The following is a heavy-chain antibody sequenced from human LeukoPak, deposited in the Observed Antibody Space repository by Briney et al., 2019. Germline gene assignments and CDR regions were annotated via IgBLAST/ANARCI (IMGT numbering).Heavy chain of an antibody. CDR1: GASISGSGYY. Sequence: SETLSLTCAVSGASISGSGYYLGWIRQPPGKGLEWIGNIYYTGSTYYNASLQSRVTISIDMSKNQFSLRLSSVTAADTAVYYCARLSTVTTSFDYWGQGTLVTVSS. CDR3: ARLSTVTTSFDY. D-gene: IGHD4-11*01. V-gene: IGHV4-39*07. J-gene: IGHJ4*02. CDR2: IYYTGST.